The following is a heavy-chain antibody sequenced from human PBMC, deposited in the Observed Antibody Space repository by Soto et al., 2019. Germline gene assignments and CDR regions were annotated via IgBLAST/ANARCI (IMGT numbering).Heavy chain of an antibody. CDR1: GFTFSSYW. CDR2: IKQDGSEK. V-gene: IGHV3-7*01. Sequence: GGSLRLSCAASGFTFSSYWMSWVRQAPGKGLEWVANIKQDGSEKYYVDSVKGRFTISRDNAKNSLYLQMNSLRDEDTAVYYCARGPLTIVVVGALDFGGPPTVVTGFS. CDR3: ARGPLTIVVVGALDF. J-gene: IGHJ4*02. D-gene: IGHD2-15*01.